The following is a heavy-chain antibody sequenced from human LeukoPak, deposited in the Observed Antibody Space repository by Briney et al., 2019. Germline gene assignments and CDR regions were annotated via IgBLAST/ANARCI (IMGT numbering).Heavy chain of an antibody. J-gene: IGHJ5*02. CDR2: ISAYNGNT. CDR3: ARDRDSSGYYPTTNWFDP. V-gene: IGHV1-18*01. CDR1: GYTFTSYG. Sequence: GASVKVSCKVSGYTFTSYGISWVRQAPGQGLEWMGWISAYNGNTNYAQKLQGRVTMTTDTSTSTAYMELRSLRSDDTAVYYCARDRDSSGYYPTTNWFDPWGQGTLVTVSS. D-gene: IGHD3-22*01.